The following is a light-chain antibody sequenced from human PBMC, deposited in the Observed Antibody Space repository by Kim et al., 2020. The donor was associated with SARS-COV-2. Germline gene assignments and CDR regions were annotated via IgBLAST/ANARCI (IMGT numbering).Light chain of an antibody. CDR3: QQYKTSPWT. CDR2: KAS. V-gene: IGKV1-5*03. CDR1: QSISSS. Sequence: ASLGDSGTTTCRGRQSISSSLASDQQKTGKAPELLIYKASILESGGPSRFSGSGSGTEFTLSISSLQPDDFASFYCQQYKTSPWTLGQGTKVDIK. J-gene: IGKJ1*01.